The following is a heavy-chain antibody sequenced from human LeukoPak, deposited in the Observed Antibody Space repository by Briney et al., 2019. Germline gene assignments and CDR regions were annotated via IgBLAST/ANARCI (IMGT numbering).Heavy chain of an antibody. V-gene: IGHV4-59*08. CDR3: ARINWNCFDY. J-gene: IGHJ4*02. D-gene: IGHD1-1*01. CDR1: GGSISSYY. Sequence: ASETLSLTCTVSGGSISSYYWSWIRQPPGKGLEWIGYIYYSGNTNYNPSLKSRLTMSADRSRNQFSLKLNSVTAADTAVYYCARINWNCFDYWGQGILVTVSS. CDR2: IYYSGNT.